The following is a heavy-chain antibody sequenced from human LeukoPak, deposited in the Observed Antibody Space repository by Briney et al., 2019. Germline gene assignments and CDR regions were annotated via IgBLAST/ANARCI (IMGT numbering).Heavy chain of an antibody. CDR2: IYPGDSDT. Sequence: GESLKIFCKGSGYSFTTSWIGWVRQMPGRGLEWMGIIYPGDSDTRFSPSFQGQVTISADKSISTAYLQWSSLKASDTAMYYCARPTNEGFDYWGQGTLVTVSS. V-gene: IGHV5-51*01. D-gene: IGHD1/OR15-1a*01. J-gene: IGHJ4*02. CDR3: ARPTNEGFDY. CDR1: GYSFTTSW.